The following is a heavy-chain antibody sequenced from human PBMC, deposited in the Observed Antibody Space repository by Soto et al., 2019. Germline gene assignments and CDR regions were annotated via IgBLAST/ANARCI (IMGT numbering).Heavy chain of an antibody. CDR1: GFTFSSYA. CDR2: ISGSGGST. J-gene: IGHJ6*02. CDR3: AIGFYDSSGYSYYYYGMDV. D-gene: IGHD3-22*01. V-gene: IGHV3-23*01. Sequence: GGSLRLSCAASGFTFSSYAMSWVRQAPGKGLEWVSAISGSGGSTYYADSVKGRFTISRDNSKNTLYLQMNSLRAEDTAVYYCAIGFYDSSGYSYYYYGMDVWGQGTTVTVSS.